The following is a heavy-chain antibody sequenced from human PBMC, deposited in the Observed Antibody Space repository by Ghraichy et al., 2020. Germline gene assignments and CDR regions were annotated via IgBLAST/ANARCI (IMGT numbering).Heavy chain of an antibody. V-gene: IGHV3-30*04. CDR2: ISYDGSNK. D-gene: IGHD2-15*01. Sequence: GGSLRLSCAASGFTFSSYAMHWVRQAPGKGLEWVAVISYDGSNKYYADSVKGRFTISRDNSKNTLYLQMNSLRAEDTAVYYCARVGLPGYCSGGSCGVLDYWGQGTLVTVSS. CDR1: GFTFSSYA. J-gene: IGHJ4*02. CDR3: ARVGLPGYCSGGSCGVLDY.